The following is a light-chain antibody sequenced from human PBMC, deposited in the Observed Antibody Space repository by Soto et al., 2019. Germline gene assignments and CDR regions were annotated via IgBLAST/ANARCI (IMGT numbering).Light chain of an antibody. CDR3: SSYKTSNTLD. V-gene: IGLV2-14*01. Sequence: QSALTQPASVSGSPGQSITISCTGTSSDVGGYDYVSWYQLYPGKAPKLLIYEVTNRPSGVSHRFSGSKSGNTASLTISGRQAEDEDDYYCSSYKTSNTLDFGGGTKLTVL. CDR2: EVT. CDR1: SSDVGGYDY. J-gene: IGLJ2*01.